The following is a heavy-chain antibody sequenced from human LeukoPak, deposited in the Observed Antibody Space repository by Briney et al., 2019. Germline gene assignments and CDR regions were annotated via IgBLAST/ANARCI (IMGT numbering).Heavy chain of an antibody. V-gene: IGHV3-23*01. CDR3: ARAEDSGGYYGY. D-gene: IGHD3-22*01. CDR1: GFTFSSYA. CDR2: ISGSGGST. Sequence: PGGSLRLSCAASGFTFSSYAMSWVRQAPGKGLEWVSAISGSGGSTYYADSVKGRFTISRDNSKNTLYLQMNSLRAEDTAVYYCARAEDSGGYYGYWGQGTLVTVSS. J-gene: IGHJ4*02.